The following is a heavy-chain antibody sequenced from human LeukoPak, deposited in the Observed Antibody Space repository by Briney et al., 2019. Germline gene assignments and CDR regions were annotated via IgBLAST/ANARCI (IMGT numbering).Heavy chain of an antibody. CDR2: INHSGST. CDR1: GGSFSGYY. D-gene: IGHD3-10*01. V-gene: IGHV4-34*01. CDR3: ARAGLDYYGSGSYYKRNPFDY. Sequence: PSETLSLTCAVYGGSFSGYYWSWIRQPPGKGLEWIGEINHSGSTNYNPSLKSRVTISVDTSKNQFSLKLSSVTAADTAVYYCARAGLDYYGSGSYYKRNPFDYWGQGTLVTVSS. J-gene: IGHJ4*02.